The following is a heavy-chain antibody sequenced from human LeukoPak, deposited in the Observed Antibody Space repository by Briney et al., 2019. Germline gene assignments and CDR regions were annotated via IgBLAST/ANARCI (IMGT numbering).Heavy chain of an antibody. CDR1: GGSVSSGSYY. V-gene: IGHV4-39*01. Sequence: PSETLSLTCTVSGGSVSSGSYYWSWIRQPPGKGLEWIGSVYYGRTTYYNPSLDGRVTVSLDTSANQFSLQLNSVTAADTAVYYCVRHDGRGGATMGAFDSWGQGSLVTVSS. J-gene: IGHJ5*01. CDR3: VRHDGRGGATMGAFDS. D-gene: IGHD5-12*01. CDR2: VYYGRTT.